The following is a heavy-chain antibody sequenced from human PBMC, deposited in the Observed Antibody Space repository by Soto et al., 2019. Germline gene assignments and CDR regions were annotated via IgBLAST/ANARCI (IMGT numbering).Heavy chain of an antibody. D-gene: IGHD6-13*01. CDR2: FDPEDGET. Sequence: ASVKVSFKVSGYTLTELSMHWLRQAPGKGLEWMGGFDPEDGETIYAQKFQGRVTMTEDTSTDTAYMELSSLRSEDTAVYYCATDRIAAAGTNYYYYYGMDVWGQGTTVTVSS. CDR3: ATDRIAAAGTNYYYYYGMDV. J-gene: IGHJ6*02. CDR1: GYTLTELS. V-gene: IGHV1-24*01.